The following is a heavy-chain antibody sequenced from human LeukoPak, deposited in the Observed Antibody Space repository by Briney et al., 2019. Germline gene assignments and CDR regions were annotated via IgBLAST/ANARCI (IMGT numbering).Heavy chain of an antibody. J-gene: IGHJ4*02. CDR3: ARKGYCSSTSCYNFDY. CDR1: GGSISSSSYY. D-gene: IGHD2-2*01. Sequence: SETLSLTCTVSGGSISSSSYYWGWIRQPPGKGLEWIGSIYYSGNTYYNPSLRSRVTISVDTSKNQFSLKLSSVSAADTAVYYCARKGYCSSTSCYNFDYWGQGTLVTVSS. CDR2: IYYSGNT. V-gene: IGHV4-39*01.